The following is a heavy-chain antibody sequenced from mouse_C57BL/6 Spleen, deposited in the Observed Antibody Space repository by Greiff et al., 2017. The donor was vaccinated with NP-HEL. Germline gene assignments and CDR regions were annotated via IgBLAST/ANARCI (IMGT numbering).Heavy chain of an antibody. D-gene: IGHD1-1*01. CDR2: IDPNSGGT. V-gene: IGHV1-72*01. J-gene: IGHJ2*01. Sequence: QVQLKQPGAELVKPGASVKLSCKASGYTFTSYWMHWVKQRPGRGLEWIGRIDPNSGGTKYNEKFKSKATLTVDKPSSTAYMQLSSLTSEDSAVYYCAREVVPYFDYWGQGTTLTVSS. CDR3: AREVVPYFDY. CDR1: GYTFTSYW.